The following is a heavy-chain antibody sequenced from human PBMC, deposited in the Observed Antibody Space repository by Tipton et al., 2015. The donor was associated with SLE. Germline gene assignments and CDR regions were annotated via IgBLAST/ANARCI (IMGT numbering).Heavy chain of an antibody. CDR1: GFTISSYV. D-gene: IGHD4/OR15-4a*01. CDR2: ISSSSSTI. CDR3: VKGGLTESDYFEY. J-gene: IGHJ4*02. V-gene: IGHV3-48*03. Sequence: SLRLSCEASGFTISSYVMHWVRQAPGKGLEWVSYISSSSSTIYYADSVKGRFTISRDNAKNSLHLQMNALRVEDTALYYCVKGGLTESDYFEYWGQGTLVTVSS.